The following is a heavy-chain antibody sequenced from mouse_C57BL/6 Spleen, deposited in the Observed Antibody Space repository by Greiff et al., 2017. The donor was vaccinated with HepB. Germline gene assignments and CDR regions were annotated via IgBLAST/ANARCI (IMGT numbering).Heavy chain of an antibody. CDR2: IDPETGGT. V-gene: IGHV1-15*01. CDR1: GYTFTDYE. Sequence: LVESGAELVRPGASVTLSCKASGYTFTDYEMHWVKQTPVHGLEWIGAIDPETGGTAYNQKFKGKAILTADKSSSTAYMELRSLTSEDSAVYYCTRRSRWYFDVWGTGTTVTVSS. CDR3: TRRSRWYFDV. J-gene: IGHJ1*03.